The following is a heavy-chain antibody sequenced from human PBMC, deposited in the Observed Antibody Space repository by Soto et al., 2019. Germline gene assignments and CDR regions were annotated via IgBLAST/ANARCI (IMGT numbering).Heavy chain of an antibody. CDR3: AVYCVTRGVALCDWFGF. V-gene: IGHV4-31*03. Sequence: SETLSLTCTVSGGSISSGGYYWSWIRQHPGKGLEWIEYIYYSGSTYYNPSLKSRVTISVDTSKNQLSLKLSSVTVADTAAYNCAVYCVTRGVALCDWFGFWGRGCLVIVSS. CDR1: GGSISSGGYY. J-gene: IGHJ5*01. CDR2: IYYSGST. D-gene: IGHD3-10*01.